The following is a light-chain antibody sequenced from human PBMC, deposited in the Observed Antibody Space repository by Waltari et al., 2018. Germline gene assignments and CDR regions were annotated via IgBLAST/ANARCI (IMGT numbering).Light chain of an antibody. Sequence: QSALTQPRSVSGSPGQSVTISCTGTSSDVGGYNYVSWYQQHPGKAPKLMIYDVTKRPSGVPDRFSGSKSGNTASLTISGLQAEEEADYYCSSSAGRYTLLFGAGTKLTVL. V-gene: IGLV2-11*01. CDR3: SSSAGRYTLL. CDR1: SSDVGGYNY. CDR2: DVT. J-gene: IGLJ2*01.